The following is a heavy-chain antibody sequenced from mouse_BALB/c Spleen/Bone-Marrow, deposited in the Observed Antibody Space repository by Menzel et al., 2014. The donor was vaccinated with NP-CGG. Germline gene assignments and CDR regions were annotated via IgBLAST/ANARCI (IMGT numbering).Heavy chain of an antibody. V-gene: IGHV1-77*01. Sequence: VQLQQSGPELVKPGASVKMSCKASGYIFTDYVLNWVKQRGGQGLEWIGEIYPESGSTYYNEKFKGKATLTADKSSNTVYMQLSSLTSEDSAVYFCARGPWFTYWGQGTLVTVSA. CDR2: IYPESGST. CDR1: GYIFTDYV. CDR3: ARGPWFTY. J-gene: IGHJ3*01.